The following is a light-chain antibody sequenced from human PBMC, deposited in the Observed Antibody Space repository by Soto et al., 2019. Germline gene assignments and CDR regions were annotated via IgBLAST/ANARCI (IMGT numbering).Light chain of an antibody. Sequence: VLTQPPSVSVAPGQTARITCGGDNIGSKSVHWYQQKAGQAPVLVVYDDSDRPSGIPERFSGSNSGNTATLTISRVEAGDEADYYCQVWDDGGDRGVIFGGGTKVTVL. J-gene: IGLJ2*01. CDR3: QVWDDGGDRGVI. CDR1: NIGSKS. CDR2: DDS. V-gene: IGLV3-21*02.